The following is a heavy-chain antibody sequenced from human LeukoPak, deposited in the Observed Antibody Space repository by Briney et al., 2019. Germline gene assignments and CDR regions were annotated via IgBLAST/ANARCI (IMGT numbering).Heavy chain of an antibody. D-gene: IGHD5-24*01. V-gene: IGHV2-5*01. Sequence: SGPTLVKPTQTLTLTCTFSGFSLTTSGVGVGWIRQPPGKALGWLAFINGIDEKRYTPSLKSRLTITKDTSKNQVVLTMTVMDPVDTATYYCAHRRSDMATVSFDSWGQGTLVTVSS. CDR3: AHRRSDMATVSFDS. J-gene: IGHJ4*02. CDR2: INGIDEK. CDR1: GFSLTTSGVG.